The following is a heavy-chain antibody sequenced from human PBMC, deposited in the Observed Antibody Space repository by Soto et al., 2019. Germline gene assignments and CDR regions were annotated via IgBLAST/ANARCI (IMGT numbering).Heavy chain of an antibody. CDR3: ARGFLVEGTSSPDMFDV. CDR2: VYYSGGT. V-gene: IGHV4-59*01. Sequence: SETLSLTCTVSGGSISSYYWSWIRQPPGKGLEWIGYVYYSGGTNYNPSLKGRVTILLDAPKNQFSLKLSSVIAADTAVYYCARGFLVEGTSSPDMFDVWGQGTQVTGSS. D-gene: IGHD6-6*01. CDR1: GGSISSYY. J-gene: IGHJ4*02.